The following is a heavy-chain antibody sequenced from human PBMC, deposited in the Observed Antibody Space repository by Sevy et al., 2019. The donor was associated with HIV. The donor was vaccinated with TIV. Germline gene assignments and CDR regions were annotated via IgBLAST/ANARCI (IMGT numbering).Heavy chain of an antibody. CDR3: ARTYYDFWSGYYNYYYYGMDV. Sequence: ASVKVSCKASGGTFSSYAISWVRQAPGQGLEWMGGIIPIFGTANYAQKSQGRVTITADESTSTAYMELSSLRSEDMAVYYCARTYYDFWSGYYNYYYYGMDVWGQGTTVTVSS. D-gene: IGHD3-3*01. V-gene: IGHV1-69*13. CDR2: IIPIFGTA. J-gene: IGHJ6*02. CDR1: GGTFSSYA.